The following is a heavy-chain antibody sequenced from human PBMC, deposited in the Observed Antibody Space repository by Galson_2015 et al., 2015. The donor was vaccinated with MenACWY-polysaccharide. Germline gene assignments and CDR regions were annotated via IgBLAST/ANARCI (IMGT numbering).Heavy chain of an antibody. J-gene: IGHJ5*02. Sequence: ATLSLTCTVSGGSVRSDSYYWGWLRQPPGGGLEWIGYMSYSGRATSNPSLKSRVTISQDTSTNQFSLRLTSVTAADTAIYYCAREPTYSGSFGWFDPWAREPWSPSPQ. CDR2: MSYSGRA. CDR1: GGSVRSDSYY. CDR3: AREPTYSGSFGWFDP. D-gene: IGHD1-26*01. V-gene: IGHV4-61*01.